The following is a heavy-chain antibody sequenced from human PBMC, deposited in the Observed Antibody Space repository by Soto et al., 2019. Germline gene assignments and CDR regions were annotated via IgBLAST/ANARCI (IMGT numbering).Heavy chain of an antibody. Sequence: PSKTMSLTLTVSGGSISRYYWSWIRQPPGEGLEWIGHIYHSGGTNYNPSLKSRVTISVDTSKNQFSLRLKSVTPADTAVYYCARDLAVAGSLYKWLYTWGHGTLVTV. D-gene: IGHD6-19*01. CDR1: GGSISRYY. CDR2: IYHSGGT. CDR3: ARDLAVAGSLYKWLYT. V-gene: IGHV4-59*01. J-gene: IGHJ5*01.